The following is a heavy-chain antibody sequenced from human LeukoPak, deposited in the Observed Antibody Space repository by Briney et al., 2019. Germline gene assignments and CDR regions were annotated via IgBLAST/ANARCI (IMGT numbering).Heavy chain of an antibody. V-gene: IGHV3-23*01. Sequence: GGSLRLSCAASGFTFSSYAMSWVRQAPGKGLEWVSAISGSGGGTYYADSVKGRFTISRDNSKNTLYLQMNSLRAEDTAVYYCAKDLGRGDYYDSSGYSRFDYWGQGTLVTVSS. CDR2: ISGSGGGT. CDR1: GFTFSSYA. D-gene: IGHD3-22*01. J-gene: IGHJ4*02. CDR3: AKDLGRGDYYDSSGYSRFDY.